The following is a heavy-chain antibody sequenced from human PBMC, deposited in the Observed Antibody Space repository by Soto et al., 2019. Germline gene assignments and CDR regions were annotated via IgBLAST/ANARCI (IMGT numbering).Heavy chain of an antibody. CDR2: IYSGGST. CDR3: ARNPGSDYMDV. V-gene: IGHV3-66*01. J-gene: IGHJ6*03. Sequence: PGGSLRLSCAASGFTVSSNYMSWVRQAPGKGLEWVSVIYSGGSTYYADSVKGRFTISRDNSKNTLYLQMNSLRAEDTAVYYCARNPGSDYMDVWGKGTTVTVSS. CDR1: GFTVSSNY.